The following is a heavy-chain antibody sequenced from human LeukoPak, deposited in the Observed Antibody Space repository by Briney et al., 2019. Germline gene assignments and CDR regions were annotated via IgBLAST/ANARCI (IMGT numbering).Heavy chain of an antibody. Sequence: GGSLRLSCAASGFTFSSYAMSWVRQAPGKGLEWVSAISGSGGSTYYADSVKGRFTISRDNAKTSLYLQMNSLRAEDTAVYYCARAGVTWGYDYWGQGTLVTVSS. CDR3: ARAGVTWGYDY. CDR2: ISGSGGST. CDR1: GFTFSSYA. V-gene: IGHV3-23*01. J-gene: IGHJ4*02. D-gene: IGHD2-8*01.